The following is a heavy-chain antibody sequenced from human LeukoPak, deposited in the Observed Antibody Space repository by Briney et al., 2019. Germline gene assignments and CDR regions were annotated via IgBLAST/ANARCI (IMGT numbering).Heavy chain of an antibody. CDR1: DGSISSSNYY. Sequence: PSETLSLTCTVSDGSISSSNYYWGWIRQPPGKGLEWIGSIHYRGNTYYNPSLKSRVTISVDTSKNQFSLKLSSVTAADTAVYYCARSAPRYCSSTSCYGGLLEFDPWGQGTLVTVSS. CDR2: IHYRGNT. CDR3: ARSAPRYCSSTSCYGGLLEFDP. V-gene: IGHV4-39*01. D-gene: IGHD2-2*01. J-gene: IGHJ5*02.